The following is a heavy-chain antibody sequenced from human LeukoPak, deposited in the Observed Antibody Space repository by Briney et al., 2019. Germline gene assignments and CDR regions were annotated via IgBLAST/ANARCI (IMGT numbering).Heavy chain of an antibody. J-gene: IGHJ2*01. CDR3: ARESGEPSSWYFDL. CDR1: GFTFSSYA. Sequence: GGSLRLSCAASGFTFSSYAMHWVRQAPGKGLEWVAVISYDGSNKYYADSVKGRFTISRDNSKNTLYLQMNSLRAEDTAVYYCARESGEPSSWYFDLWSRGTLVTVSS. D-gene: IGHD7-27*01. CDR2: ISYDGSNK. V-gene: IGHV3-30-3*01.